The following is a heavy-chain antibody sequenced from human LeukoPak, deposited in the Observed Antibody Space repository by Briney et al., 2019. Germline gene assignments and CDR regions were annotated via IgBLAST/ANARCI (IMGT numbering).Heavy chain of an antibody. CDR1: GYTFTSYD. V-gene: IGHV1-8*01. D-gene: IGHD6-6*01. Sequence: ASVKVSCTASGYTFTSYDINWVRQATGQGLEWMGWMKPNSGNTGYAQKFQGRVTMTRNTSISTAYMELSSLRSEDTAVYYCARPSQASSSNTNYYYYGMDVWGQGTTVTVSS. CDR2: MKPNSGNT. CDR3: ARPSQASSSNTNYYYYGMDV. J-gene: IGHJ6*02.